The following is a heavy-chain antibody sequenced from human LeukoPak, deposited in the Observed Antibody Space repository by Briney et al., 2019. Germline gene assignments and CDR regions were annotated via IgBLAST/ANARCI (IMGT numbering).Heavy chain of an antibody. Sequence: PGGSLRLSCAASGFTFSSYAMHWVRQAPGKGLEWVAVISYDGSNKYYADSVKGRFTISRDNSKNTLYLQMNSLRAEDTAVYYCARESPITMITGGYFDYWGQGTLVTVSS. V-gene: IGHV3-30*04. D-gene: IGHD3-22*01. J-gene: IGHJ4*02. CDR2: ISYDGSNK. CDR1: GFTFSSYA. CDR3: ARESPITMITGGYFDY.